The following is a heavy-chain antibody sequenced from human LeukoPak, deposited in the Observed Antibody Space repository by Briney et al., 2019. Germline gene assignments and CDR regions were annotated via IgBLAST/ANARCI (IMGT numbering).Heavy chain of an antibody. CDR1: GYSFTTYG. CDR3: ATIFWGSSWTVDY. CDR2: ISGYTGIT. V-gene: IGHV1-18*01. J-gene: IGHJ4*02. D-gene: IGHD6-13*01. Sequence: ASVKVSCKASGYSFTTYGISWVRQAPGQGLEWMGWISGYTGITNYAQNLQGRVTMTTDTSTNTAYMELRSLRSDDTAVYYCATIFWGSSWTVDYWGQGTLVTASS.